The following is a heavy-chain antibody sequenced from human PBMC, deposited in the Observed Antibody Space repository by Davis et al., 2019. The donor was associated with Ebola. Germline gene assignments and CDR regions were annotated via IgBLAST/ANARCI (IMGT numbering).Heavy chain of an antibody. D-gene: IGHD2-15*01. V-gene: IGHV3-30*18. CDR3: AKGDRVDP. CDR1: GFTFSSYG. J-gene: IGHJ5*02. Sequence: GESLKISCAASGFTFSSYGMHWVRQAPGKGLEWVAVISYDGSNEYYADSVKGRFTISRDNSKNTLYLQMNSLRAEDTAVYYCAKGDRVDPWGQGTLVTVSS. CDR2: ISYDGSNE.